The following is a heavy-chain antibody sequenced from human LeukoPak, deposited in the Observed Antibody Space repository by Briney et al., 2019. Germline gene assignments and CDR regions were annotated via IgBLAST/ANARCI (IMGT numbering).Heavy chain of an antibody. Sequence: SETLSLTCAVYHGSFSGYYWSWIRQPPGKGLEWIGEVIHSGSTNYSPSLKSRVTISLDTSKKQFSLKLSSVTAADTAVYYCARGRRQGILVVMSAFDIWGRGTMVTVSS. J-gene: IGHJ3*02. CDR1: HGSFSGYY. D-gene: IGHD3-22*01. V-gene: IGHV4-34*01. CDR3: ARGRRQGILVVMSAFDI. CDR2: VIHSGST.